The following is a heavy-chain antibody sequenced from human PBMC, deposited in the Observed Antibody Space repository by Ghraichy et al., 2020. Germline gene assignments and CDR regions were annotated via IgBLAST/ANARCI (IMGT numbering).Heavy chain of an antibody. V-gene: IGHV4-34*01. CDR2: INHSGST. D-gene: IGHD1-26*01. CDR1: GGSFSGYY. J-gene: IGHJ6*03. Sequence: SETLSLTCAVYGGSFSGYYWSWIRQPPGKGLEWIGEINHSGSTNYNPSLKSRVTISVDTSKNQFSLKLSSVTAADTAVYYCATLQEGIVGANYYYYMDVWGKGTTVTVSS. CDR3: ATLQEGIVGANYYYYMDV.